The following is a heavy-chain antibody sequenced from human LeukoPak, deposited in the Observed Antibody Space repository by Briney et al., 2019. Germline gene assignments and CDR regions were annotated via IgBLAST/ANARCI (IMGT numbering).Heavy chain of an antibody. CDR1: GVSISDGRYY. D-gene: IGHD2-15*01. J-gene: IGHJ3*01. V-gene: IGHV4-31*03. CDR2: KYYSGSA. Sequence: SQTLSLTCSVSGVSISDGRYYWTWIRQRPGKGLEWGGYKYYSGSAKYNPSLKSRLTISIDTPKNQFSLQLSSVTAADTAMYYCATPYCSSLSCFDVFKVWGQGTMVTVSS. CDR3: ATPYCSSLSCFDVFKV.